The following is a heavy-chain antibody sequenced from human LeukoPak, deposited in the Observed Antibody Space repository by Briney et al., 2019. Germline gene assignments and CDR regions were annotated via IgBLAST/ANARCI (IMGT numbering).Heavy chain of an antibody. V-gene: IGHV4-59*01. CDR3: AREGQPNAFDI. Sequence: PSETLSLTCTVSGGSISSYYWSWIRQPPGKGLEWIGYIYYSGSTNYTPSLKSRVTISVDTSKNQFSLKLSSVTAADTAVYYCAREGQPNAFDIWGQGTMVTVSS. CDR1: GGSISSYY. J-gene: IGHJ3*02. D-gene: IGHD6-13*01. CDR2: IYYSGST.